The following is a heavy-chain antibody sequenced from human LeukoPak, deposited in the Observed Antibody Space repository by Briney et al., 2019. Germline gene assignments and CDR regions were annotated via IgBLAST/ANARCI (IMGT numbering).Heavy chain of an antibody. CDR2: IYYSGST. CDR1: GGSFSGYY. Sequence: SETLSLTCAVYGGSFSGYYWSWIRQPPGKGLEWIGYIYYSGSTNYNPSLKSRVTISVDTSKNQFSLKLSSVTAADTAVYYCASGFTGAGSYLDYWGQGTLVTVSS. D-gene: IGHD6-13*01. J-gene: IGHJ4*02. CDR3: ASGFTGAGSYLDY. V-gene: IGHV4-59*01.